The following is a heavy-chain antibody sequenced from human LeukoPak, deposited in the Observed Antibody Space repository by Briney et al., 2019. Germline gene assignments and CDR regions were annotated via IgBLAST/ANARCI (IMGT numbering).Heavy chain of an antibody. CDR1: GGSISTYY. CDR3: AREVSGSDYYRAYDY. V-gene: IGHV4-4*07. J-gene: IGHJ4*02. CDR2: ISSSGTT. D-gene: IGHD3-3*01. Sequence: SETLSLTCTVSGGSISTYYWSWIRQPAGKGLEWIGCISSSGTTNYNTSLRSRVTMSVDTSTNQLSLNLTSVTAADTAVYYCAREVSGSDYYRAYDYWGQGTLVTVSS.